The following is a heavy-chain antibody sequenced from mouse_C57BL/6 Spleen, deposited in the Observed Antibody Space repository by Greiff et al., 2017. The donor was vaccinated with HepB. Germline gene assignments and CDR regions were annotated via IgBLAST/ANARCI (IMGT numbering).Heavy chain of an antibody. CDR3: SRWGYYGSSRYFDV. CDR2: IDPSDSET. V-gene: IGHV1-52*01. D-gene: IGHD1-1*01. CDR1: GYTFTSYW. Sequence: VQLQQPGAELVRPGSSVKLSCKASGYTFTSYWMHWVKQRPIQGLEWIGNIDPSDSETHYNQKFKDKATLTVDKSSSTAYMQLSSLTSEDSAVYYCSRWGYYGSSRYFDVWGTGTTVTVSS. J-gene: IGHJ1*03.